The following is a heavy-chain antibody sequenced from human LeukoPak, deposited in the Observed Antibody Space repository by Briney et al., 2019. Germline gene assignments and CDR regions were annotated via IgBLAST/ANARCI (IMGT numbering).Heavy chain of an antibody. CDR1: GGSFSGYY. CDR2: INHSGST. D-gene: IGHD1-26*01. J-gene: IGHJ4*02. Sequence: SETLSLTCAVYGGSFSGYYWSWIRQPPGKGLEWIGEINHSGSTNYNPSLKSRVTISVDTSKNQFSLKLSSVTAADTAVYYCARHYSGSYDPLDYWGQGTLVTVSS. CDR3: ARHYSGSYDPLDY. V-gene: IGHV4-34*01.